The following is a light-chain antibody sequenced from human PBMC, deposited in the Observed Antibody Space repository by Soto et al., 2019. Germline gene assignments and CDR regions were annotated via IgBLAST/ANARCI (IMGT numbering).Light chain of an antibody. V-gene: IGKV1-5*01. Sequence: DIQMTQSPSTLSASVGDRVTITCRASQSISSWLAWYQQKPGKAPKLLIYDASSLESGVPSRFSGSGSGTEFTLTISSLQPDDFATYYCQRYNRYSTFGQGTKLEIK. CDR3: QRYNRYST. CDR1: QSISSW. CDR2: DAS. J-gene: IGKJ2*01.